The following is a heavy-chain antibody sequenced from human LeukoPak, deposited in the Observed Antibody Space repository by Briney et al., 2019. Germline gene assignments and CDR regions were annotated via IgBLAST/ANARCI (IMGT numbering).Heavy chain of an antibody. CDR1: GFTFRNYP. D-gene: IGHD6-13*01. J-gene: IGHJ4*02. Sequence: GGSLSLSCAASGFTFRNYPIHWVRQAPGKGLEWVANINQDGSQKYYVDSVKGRFTISRDNAKSSVFLQMDSLRAEDTALYYCARGLATATAYWGQGTLVTVSS. CDR2: INQDGSQK. V-gene: IGHV3-7*01. CDR3: ARGLATATAY.